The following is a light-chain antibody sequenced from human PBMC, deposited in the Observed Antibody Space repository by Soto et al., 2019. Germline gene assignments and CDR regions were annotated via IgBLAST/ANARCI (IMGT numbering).Light chain of an antibody. J-gene: IGLJ1*01. CDR2: GNN. Sequence: QSVLTQPPSVSGAPGQRVTISCTGSSSNIGAGYDVHWYQQLPGTAPKLLIYGNNNRPSGVPDRFSGSKSGTSASLAITGLQAEDEADYYCQSYDSSLISYVFGTGTKVTV. CDR1: SSNIGAGYD. V-gene: IGLV1-40*01. CDR3: QSYDSSLISYV.